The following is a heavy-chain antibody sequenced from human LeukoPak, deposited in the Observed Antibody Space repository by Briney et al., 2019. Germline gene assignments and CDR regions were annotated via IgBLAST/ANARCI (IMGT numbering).Heavy chain of an antibody. CDR1: GGSISSGSYY. Sequence: PSETLSLTCTVSGGSISSGSYYWSWIRQPAGKGLEWIGRIYTSGSTNYNPSLKSRVTISVDTSKNQFSLKLSSVTAADTAVYYCARDHCGGDCYLDYWGQGTLVTVSS. V-gene: IGHV4-61*02. CDR2: IYTSGST. J-gene: IGHJ4*02. D-gene: IGHD2-21*01. CDR3: ARDHCGGDCYLDY.